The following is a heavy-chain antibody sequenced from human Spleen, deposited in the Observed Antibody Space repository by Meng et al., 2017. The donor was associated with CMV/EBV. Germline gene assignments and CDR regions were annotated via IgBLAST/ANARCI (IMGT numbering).Heavy chain of an antibody. CDR2: IRYDGSNK. CDR3: AKQSTSGSFLMLDY. D-gene: IGHD1-26*01. CDR1: AFTFSSYG. V-gene: IGHV3-30*02. Sequence: GESLKISCAASAFTFSSYGMHWVRQAPGKGLEWVAFIRYDGSNKYYADSVKGRFTISRDNSKNTLYVQMNSLRAEDTAVYYCAKQSTSGSFLMLDYWGKGTLVTVSS. J-gene: IGHJ4*02.